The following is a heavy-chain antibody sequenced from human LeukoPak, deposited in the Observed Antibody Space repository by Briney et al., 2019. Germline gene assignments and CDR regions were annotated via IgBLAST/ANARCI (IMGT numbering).Heavy chain of an antibody. CDR3: ARADRLHGGPYLIGP. CDR1: GYSFIDCY. CDR2: INPNSGGT. D-gene: IGHD2-21*01. Sequence: ASVKVSCKTSGYSFIDCYMHWVRQAPGQGLEWMGWINPNSGGTSSAQKFQGRVTMTRDTSITTVYMEVSWLTSDDTAIYYCARADRLHGGPYLIGPWGQGTLVTVSS. J-gene: IGHJ5*02. V-gene: IGHV1-2*02.